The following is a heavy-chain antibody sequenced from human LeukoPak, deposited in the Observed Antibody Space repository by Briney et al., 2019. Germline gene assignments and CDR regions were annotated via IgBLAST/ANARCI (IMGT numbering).Heavy chain of an antibody. Sequence: ASVKVSCRASGYTFTGYHIHWVRQAPGQGLEWMGRINPNSGDTNYAQNFQGRVTMTRDTSINTAYMELSRLRSDDTAVYYCARDYCSSTSCLFDYWGQGTLVTVSS. V-gene: IGHV1-2*06. CDR1: GYTFTGYH. CDR3: ARDYCSSTSCLFDY. D-gene: IGHD2-2*01. CDR2: INPNSGDT. J-gene: IGHJ4*02.